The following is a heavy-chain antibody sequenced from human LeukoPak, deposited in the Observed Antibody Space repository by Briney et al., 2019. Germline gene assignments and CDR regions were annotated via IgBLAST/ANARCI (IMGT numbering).Heavy chain of an antibody. V-gene: IGHV5-51*01. CDR2: IYPGDSDT. D-gene: IGHD5-18*01. CDR1: GYSFTSYW. Sequence: GESLKISCKGSGYSFTSYWIGWVRQMPGKGLEWMGIIYPGDSDTRYSPSSQGQVTISADKSISTASLQWSSLKASDTAMYYCARLDTAMAHDYWGQGTLVTVSS. CDR3: ARLDTAMAHDY. J-gene: IGHJ4*02.